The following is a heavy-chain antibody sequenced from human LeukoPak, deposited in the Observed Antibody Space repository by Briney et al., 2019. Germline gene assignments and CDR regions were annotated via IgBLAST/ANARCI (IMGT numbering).Heavy chain of an antibody. J-gene: IGHJ4*02. D-gene: IGHD4-11*01. CDR3: ARDYGNPRHFDY. CDR1: GFTFSSYS. Sequence: TGGSLRLSCGASGFTFSSYSMNWVRQAPGKGLEWVSSISSSSSYIYYADSVKGRFTISRGNAKNSLYLQMNSLRAEDTAVYYCARDYGNPRHFDYWGQGTLVTVSS. V-gene: IGHV3-21*01. CDR2: ISSSSSYI.